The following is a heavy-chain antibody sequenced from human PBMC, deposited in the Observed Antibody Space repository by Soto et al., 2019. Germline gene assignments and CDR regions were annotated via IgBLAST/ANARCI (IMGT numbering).Heavy chain of an antibody. CDR1: GYTFTSYG. Sequence: ASVKVSCKASGYTFTSYGISWVRQAPGQGLEWMGWISAYNGNTNYAQKLQGRVTMTTDTSTSTAYMELRSLRSDDTAVYYCARDPPEVVPAAMCDYWGQGTLVTVSS. CDR2: ISAYNGNT. V-gene: IGHV1-18*01. CDR3: ARDPPEVVPAAMCDY. D-gene: IGHD2-2*01. J-gene: IGHJ4*02.